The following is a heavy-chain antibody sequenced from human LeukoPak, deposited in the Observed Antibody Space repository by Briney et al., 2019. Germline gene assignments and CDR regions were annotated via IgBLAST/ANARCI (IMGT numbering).Heavy chain of an antibody. V-gene: IGHV6-1*01. CDR3: ARGWAFAY. CDR1: RDSVSCNITA. J-gene: IGHJ4*02. CDR2: TYYKYKLYN. Sequence: SQTLSLTCAISRDSVSCNITAWNWLRHSPSRGLEWLGRTYYKYKLYNDYAVSVKSRITINPDTSKNQFSLQLNSVTPADTAVYYCARGWAFAYWGQGTLVTVSS. D-gene: IGHD6-19*01.